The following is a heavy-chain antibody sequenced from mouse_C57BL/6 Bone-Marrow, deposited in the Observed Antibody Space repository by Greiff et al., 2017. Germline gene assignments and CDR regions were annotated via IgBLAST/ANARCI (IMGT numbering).Heavy chain of an antibody. CDR1: GYTFTSYG. CDR3: ARTFITNFPYYYAMDY. V-gene: IGHV1-81*01. Sequence: QVHVKQSGAELARPGASVKLSCKASGYTFTSYGISWVKQRTGQGLEWIGEIYPRSGNTYYNEKFKGKATLTADKSSSTAYMELRSLTSEDSAVYFCARTFITNFPYYYAMDYWGQGTSVTVSS. J-gene: IGHJ4*01. CDR2: IYPRSGNT. D-gene: IGHD1-1*01.